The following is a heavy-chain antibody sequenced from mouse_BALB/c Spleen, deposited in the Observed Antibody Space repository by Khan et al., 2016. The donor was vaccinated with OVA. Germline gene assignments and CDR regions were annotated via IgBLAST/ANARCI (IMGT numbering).Heavy chain of an antibody. CDR2: IRHKAKGYTT. CDR3: VRDGYGSSYGY. Sequence: EVELVESGGGLVQPGGSLRLSCAASGFTFTDFYTTWVRQPPGKALEWLGFIRHKAKGYTTEYSASVKGRFTISRDNLQSILYLQMNTLRVEDSATYYCVRDGYGSSYGYWGQGTTLTVSS. V-gene: IGHV7-3*02. D-gene: IGHD1-1*01. CDR1: GFTFTDFY. J-gene: IGHJ2*01.